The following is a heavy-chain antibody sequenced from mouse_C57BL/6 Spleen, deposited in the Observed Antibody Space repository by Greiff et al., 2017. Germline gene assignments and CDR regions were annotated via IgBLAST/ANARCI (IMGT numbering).Heavy chain of an antibody. D-gene: IGHD1-1*01. J-gene: IGHJ4*01. Sequence: EVMLVESGGGLVKPGGSLQLSCAASGFPFSDYGMHWVRQAPEKGLEWVAYISSGSSTIYYADTVKGRFTISRDNAQNPLFLQMTSLRSEDTAMYYCASPYYYGSSYDYYAMDYWSQGTSVTVCS. CDR2: ISSGSSTI. CDR1: GFPFSDYG. CDR3: ASPYYYGSSYDYYAMDY. V-gene: IGHV5-17*01.